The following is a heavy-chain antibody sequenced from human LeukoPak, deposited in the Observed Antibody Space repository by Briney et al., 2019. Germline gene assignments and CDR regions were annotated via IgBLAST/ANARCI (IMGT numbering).Heavy chain of an antibody. V-gene: IGHV4-59*02. CDR2: IYYSGST. CDR3: ARVAYDYVWGSYRYPLYFDY. D-gene: IGHD3-16*02. CDR1: GGSVSSYY. Sequence: SETLSLTXTVSGGSVSSYYWSWIRQPPGKGLEWIGYIYYSGSTNYNPSLKSRVTISVDTSKNQFSLKLSSVTAADTAVYYCARVAYDYVWGSYRYPLYFDYWGQGTLVTVSS. J-gene: IGHJ4*02.